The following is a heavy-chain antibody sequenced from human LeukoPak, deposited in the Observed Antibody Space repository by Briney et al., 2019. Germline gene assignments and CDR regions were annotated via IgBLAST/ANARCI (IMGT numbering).Heavy chain of an antibody. Sequence: GESLRISCKASGYSFTNYWISWVRQMPGKGLEWMGKIDPRDSYSSYSPSFQGHVTISADKSFSTAYLQLNSLKASDTAMYYCARRSTYGSGTNYLFDYWGQGTLVTVSS. V-gene: IGHV5-10-1*01. D-gene: IGHD3-10*01. CDR3: ARRSTYGSGTNYLFDY. CDR1: GYSFTNYW. CDR2: IDPRDSYS. J-gene: IGHJ4*02.